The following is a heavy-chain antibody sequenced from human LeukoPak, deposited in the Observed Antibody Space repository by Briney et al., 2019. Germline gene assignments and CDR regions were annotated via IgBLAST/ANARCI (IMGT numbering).Heavy chain of an antibody. Sequence: SVTVSFTASGGTFSSYAISWVRQAPGQGLEWMGGIIPIFGTANYAQKFQGRVTITADESTSTAYMELSSLRSEDTAVYYCARDPGTAMVWNRQREGDNWFDPWGQGTLVTVSS. V-gene: IGHV1-69*01. CDR1: GGTFSSYA. D-gene: IGHD5-18*01. J-gene: IGHJ5*02. CDR2: IIPIFGTA. CDR3: ARDPGTAMVWNRQREGDNWFDP.